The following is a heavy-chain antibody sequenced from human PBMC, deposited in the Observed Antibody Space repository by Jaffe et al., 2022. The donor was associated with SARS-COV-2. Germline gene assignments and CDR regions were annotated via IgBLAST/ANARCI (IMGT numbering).Heavy chain of an antibody. CDR1: GFTFSSYA. V-gene: IGHV3-23*01. CDR2: ISGSGGST. D-gene: IGHD3-3*01. Sequence: EVQLLESGGGLVQPGGSLRLSCAASGFTFSSYAMSWVRQAPGKGLEWVSAISGSGGSTYYADSVKGRFTISRDNSKNTLYLQMNSLRAEDTAVYYCAKDIGLGLPRGGVGVNYDFWSGSSAGYYYYYGMDVWGQGTTVTVSS. J-gene: IGHJ6*02. CDR3: AKDIGLGLPRGGVGVNYDFWSGSSAGYYYYYGMDV.